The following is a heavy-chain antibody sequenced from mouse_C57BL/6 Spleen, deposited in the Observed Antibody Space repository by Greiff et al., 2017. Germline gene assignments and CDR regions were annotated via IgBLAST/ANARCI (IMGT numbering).Heavy chain of an antibody. CDR1: GYTFTSYW. V-gene: IGHV1-55*01. CDR3: ARWDTTVVASYYFDY. CDR2: IYPGSGST. Sequence: QVQLQQPGAELVKPGASVKMSCKASGYTFTSYWITWVKQRPGQGLEWIGDIYPGSGSTNYNEKFKSKATLTVDTSSSTAYMQLSSLTSEDSAVYYCARWDTTVVASYYFDYWGQGTTLTVSS. D-gene: IGHD1-1*01. J-gene: IGHJ2*01.